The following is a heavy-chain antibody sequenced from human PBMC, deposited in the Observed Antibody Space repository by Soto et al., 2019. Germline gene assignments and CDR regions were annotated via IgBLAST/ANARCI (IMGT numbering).Heavy chain of an antibody. Sequence: EVQLVESGGGLVQPGGSLRLSCAASGFTFSSYWMTWVRQAPGKGLEWVAKKKEDGSEKYYVDSVKGRFTISRDNDKTPVYLQMNRRRAEHSAVYYCADSGSYTDVWGKGTTVPVSS. D-gene: IGHD5-12*01. CDR2: KKEDGSEK. CDR3: ADSGSYTDV. J-gene: IGHJ6*03. CDR1: GFTFSSYW. V-gene: IGHV3-7*01.